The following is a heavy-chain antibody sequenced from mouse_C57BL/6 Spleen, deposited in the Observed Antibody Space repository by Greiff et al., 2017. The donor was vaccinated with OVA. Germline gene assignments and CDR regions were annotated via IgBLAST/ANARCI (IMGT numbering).Heavy chain of an antibody. D-gene: IGHD4-1*01. J-gene: IGHJ2*01. CDR1: GFTFSSYA. Sequence: EVQVVESGGGLVKPGGSLKLSCAASGFTFSSYAMSWVRQTPEKRLEWVATISDGGSYTYYPDNVKGRFTISRDNAKNNLYLQMSHLKSEDTAMYYCARDRLGREGFDYWGQGTTLTVSS. CDR3: ARDRLGREGFDY. CDR2: ISDGGSYT. V-gene: IGHV5-4*01.